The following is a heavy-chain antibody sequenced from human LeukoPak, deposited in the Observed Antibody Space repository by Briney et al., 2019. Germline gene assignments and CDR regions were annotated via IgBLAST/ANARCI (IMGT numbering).Heavy chain of an antibody. CDR3: ARAGAGYSAYYFDD. J-gene: IGHJ4*02. CDR2: IYHSGST. D-gene: IGHD3-22*01. Sequence: PSETLSLTCAVSGGSISSGGYSWSWIRQPPGKGLEWIGYIYHSGSTYYNPSLKSRVTISVDRSKNQFSLKLSSVTAADTAVYYCARAGAGYSAYYFDDWGQGTLVTVSS. V-gene: IGHV4-30-2*01. CDR1: GGSISSGGYS.